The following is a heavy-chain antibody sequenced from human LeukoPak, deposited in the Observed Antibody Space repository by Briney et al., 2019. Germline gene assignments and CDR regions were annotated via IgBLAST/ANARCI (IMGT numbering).Heavy chain of an antibody. CDR2: INTNTGNP. J-gene: IGHJ3*02. D-gene: IGHD4-23*01. CDR3: ARVRTVVTDLAFDI. CDR1: GYTFTSYA. V-gene: IGHV7-4-1*02. Sequence: ASVKVSCKASGYTFTSYAMNWVRQAPGQGLEWMGWINTNTGNPTYAQGFTGRFVFSLDTSVSTAYLQISSLKAEDTAVYYCARVRTVVTDLAFDIWGQGTMVTVSS.